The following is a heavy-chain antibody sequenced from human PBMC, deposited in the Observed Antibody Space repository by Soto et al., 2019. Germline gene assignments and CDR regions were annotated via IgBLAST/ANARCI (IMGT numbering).Heavy chain of an antibody. CDR2: IYHSGST. CDR3: ARVSVVQGEGGVYYYYYYVDV. CDR1: SGSISSSNW. Sequence: QVQLQESGPGLVKPSGTLSLTCAVSSGSISSSNWWSWVRQPPGKGLEWIGEIYHSGSTNYNPSLWRRSITEGDKTNNQLSLKPGSVAAAATAVYYCARVSVVQGEGGVYYYYYYVDVWGKGTTVTVSS. D-gene: IGHD1-1*01. J-gene: IGHJ6*03. V-gene: IGHV4-4*02.